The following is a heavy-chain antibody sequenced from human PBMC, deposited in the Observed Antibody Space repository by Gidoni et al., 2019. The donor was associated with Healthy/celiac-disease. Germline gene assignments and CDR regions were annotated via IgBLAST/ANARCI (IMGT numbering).Heavy chain of an antibody. V-gene: IGHV1-69*01. CDR2: IIPIFGTA. CDR3: ARDSRGELRRLDY. Sequence: VQLVQSGAEVTKPGSSVKFSCHASGGTFSSYAISWVRQAPGQGLEWMGGIIPIFGTANYAQKCQGRVTSTADESTSTAYMELSSLRSEDTAVYYCARDSRGELRRLDYWGQGTLVTVSS. J-gene: IGHJ4*02. CDR1: GGTFSSYA. D-gene: IGHD1-26*01.